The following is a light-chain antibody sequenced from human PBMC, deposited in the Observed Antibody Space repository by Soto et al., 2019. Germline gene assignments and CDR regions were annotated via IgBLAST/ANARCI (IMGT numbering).Light chain of an antibody. CDR3: CSYAGNYTYV. J-gene: IGLJ1*01. CDR2: DVT. V-gene: IGLV2-8*01. Sequence: QSALTQPPSASGSPGQSVTISCTGTSSDIGGYDYVSWHQQYPGKAPKLMIYDVTKRPSGVPDRFSGSKSGNTASLTVSGLRAEDEADYYCCSYAGNYTYVFGTGTKLTVL. CDR1: SSDIGGYDY.